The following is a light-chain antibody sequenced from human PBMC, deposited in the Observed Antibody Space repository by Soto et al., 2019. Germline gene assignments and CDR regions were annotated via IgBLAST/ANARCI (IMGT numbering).Light chain of an antibody. CDR3: LQYGTSPWT. CDR2: IAS. V-gene: IGKV3-20*01. CDR1: QSVNSDY. J-gene: IGKJ1*01. Sequence: EIVLTQSPGTLSLFPGQRATLSCRATQSVNSDYLAWYQQKPGQAPRLLIYIASRRATGIPDRFSGSGSGTDFHLTISRLEPEDFAVYYCLQYGTSPWTFGQGNKVEIK.